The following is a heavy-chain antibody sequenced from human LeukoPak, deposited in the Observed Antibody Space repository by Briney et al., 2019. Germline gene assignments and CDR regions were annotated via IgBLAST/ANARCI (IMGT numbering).Heavy chain of an antibody. CDR1: GFTFSSYW. Sequence: GGSLRLSCAASGFTFSSYWMSWVRQAPGKGLEWVANIEQEGSEKNYVDSVKGRFTISRDDAKNSLYLQMNSLRAEDTAVYYCAGRGRIFGVVIIGYFDYWGQGTLVTVSS. J-gene: IGHJ4*02. CDR2: IEQEGSEK. CDR3: AGRGRIFGVVIIGYFDY. D-gene: IGHD3-3*01. V-gene: IGHV3-7*05.